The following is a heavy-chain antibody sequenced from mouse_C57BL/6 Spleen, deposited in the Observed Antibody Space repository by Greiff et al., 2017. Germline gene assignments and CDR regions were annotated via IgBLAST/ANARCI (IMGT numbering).Heavy chain of an antibody. J-gene: IGHJ4*01. CDR2: INPYNGGT. Sequence: VQLQQSGPVLVKPGASVKMSCKASGYTFTDYYMNWVKQSHGKSLEWIGVINPYNGGTSYNQKFKGKATLTVDKSSSTAYMELNSLTSEDSAVYYCARNSNYVAYAMDYWGQGTSVTVSS. D-gene: IGHD2-5*01. V-gene: IGHV1-19*01. CDR3: ARNSNYVAYAMDY. CDR1: GYTFTDYY.